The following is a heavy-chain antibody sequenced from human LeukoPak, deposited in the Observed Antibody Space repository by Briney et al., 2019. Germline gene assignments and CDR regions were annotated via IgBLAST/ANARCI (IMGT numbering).Heavy chain of an antibody. Sequence: SQTLSLTCTVSGGSISSYYRSWIRQPAGKGLEWIGRIYTSGSTNYNPSLKSRVTMSVDTSKNQFSLKLSSVTAADTAVYYCARAGVEMATSGGIFDYWGQGALVTVSS. D-gene: IGHD5-24*01. CDR2: IYTSGST. V-gene: IGHV4-4*07. CDR1: GGSISSYY. CDR3: ARAGVEMATSGGIFDY. J-gene: IGHJ4*02.